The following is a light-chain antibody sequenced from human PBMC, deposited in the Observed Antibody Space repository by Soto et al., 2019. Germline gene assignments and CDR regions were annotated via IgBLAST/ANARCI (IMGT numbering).Light chain of an antibody. V-gene: IGKV3-20*01. CDR3: QQFGNSPFT. CDR2: GAS. CDR1: QSISSSY. Sequence: EIVLTQSPGTLSLSPGERATLSCRASQSISSSYLAWYQQKPGQAPRLLIYGASSRATGIPDRFSGSGSGTDFTLTISRLEPEDFAGYYCQQFGNSPFTFGPGTKVDIK. J-gene: IGKJ3*01.